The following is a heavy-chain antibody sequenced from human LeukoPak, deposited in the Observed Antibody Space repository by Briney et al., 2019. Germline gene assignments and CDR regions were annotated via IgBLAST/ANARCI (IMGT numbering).Heavy chain of an antibody. J-gene: IGHJ1*01. Sequence: GGSLRLSCAASGFTFNTCSMNWVRQAPGKGPEWVSSISSSSAYIYYAGSVKGRFTISRDNAKKSLYLQMNSLRAEDTAVYYCARDRGAVTAPEYFQLWGQGTLVTVSS. V-gene: IGHV3-21*01. CDR2: ISSSSAYI. CDR3: ARDRGAVTAPEYFQL. CDR1: GFTFNTCS. D-gene: IGHD2-21*02.